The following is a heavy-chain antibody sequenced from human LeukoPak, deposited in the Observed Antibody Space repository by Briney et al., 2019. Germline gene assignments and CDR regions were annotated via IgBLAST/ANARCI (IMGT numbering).Heavy chain of an antibody. CDR2: IYYSGST. J-gene: IGHJ3*02. D-gene: IGHD6-6*01. CDR1: GGSISSSSYY. CDR3: ARSRDEYSSSSVGLGAFDI. Sequence: SETLSLTCTVSGGSISSSSYYWGWIRQPPGKGLEWIGSIYYSGSTYYNPSLKSRVTISVDTSKNQFSLKLSSVTAADTAVYYCARSRDEYSSSSVGLGAFDIWGQGTMVTVSS. V-gene: IGHV4-39*07.